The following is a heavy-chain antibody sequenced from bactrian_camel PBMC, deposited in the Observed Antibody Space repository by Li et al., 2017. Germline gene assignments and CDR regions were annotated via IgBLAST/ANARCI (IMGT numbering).Heavy chain of an antibody. CDR1: GYSPAKYA. V-gene: IGHV3S63*01. D-gene: IGHD4*01. CDR3: AADTRDGPGVWTIAT. CDR2: IYTGQGGLT. J-gene: IGHJ4*01. Sequence: VQLVESGGGSVQVGGSLRLSCAASGYSPAKYAMGWFRQAPGKERVGVGTIYTGQGGLTFYAEFVKHRFTISHDNANNTVFLSMNDLKPEDTAMYYCAADTRDGPGVWTIATGARGPRSPSP.